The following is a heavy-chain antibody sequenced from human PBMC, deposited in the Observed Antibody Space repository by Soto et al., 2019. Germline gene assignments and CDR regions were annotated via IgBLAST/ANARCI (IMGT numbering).Heavy chain of an antibody. D-gene: IGHD3-10*01. Sequence: QVQLVQSGAEVKTPGASVKVSCKASGYTFPNYGITWVRQAPGQGLEWMGWISAYKTNIKYAQKFQGRVTLTTDTSTSTAYMELRSLRSDDTAIYYCVRDLDGSGAYYTDFWGQGTLVTVSS. CDR1: GYTFPNYG. V-gene: IGHV1-18*01. CDR3: VRDLDGSGAYYTDF. CDR2: ISAYKTNI. J-gene: IGHJ4*02.